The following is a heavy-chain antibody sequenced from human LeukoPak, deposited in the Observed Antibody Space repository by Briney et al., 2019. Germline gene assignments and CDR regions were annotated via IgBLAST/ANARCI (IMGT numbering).Heavy chain of an antibody. J-gene: IGHJ3*02. V-gene: IGHV1-69*05. CDR2: IIPIFGTA. CDR3: ARDRSPMATMTEYAFDI. D-gene: IGHD5-24*01. CDR1: GGTFRSYA. Sequence: SVKVSCKASGGTFRSYAISWVRQAPGQGLEWMGGIIPIFGTANYAQKFQGRVTITTDESTSTAYMELSSLRSEDTAVYYCARDRSPMATMTEYAFDIWGQGTMVTVSP.